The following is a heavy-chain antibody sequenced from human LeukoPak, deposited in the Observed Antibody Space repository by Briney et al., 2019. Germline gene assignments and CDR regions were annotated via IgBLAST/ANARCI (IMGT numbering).Heavy chain of an antibody. J-gene: IGHJ4*02. CDR3: ARARVVTAYYFDY. Sequence: SETLSLTCAVSGGSICSGGYSWSWIRQPPGKGLEWIGYIYHSGSTYYNPSLKSRVTISVDRSKNQFSLKLSSVTAADTAVYHCARARVVTAYYFDYWGQGTLVTVSS. V-gene: IGHV4-30-2*01. CDR2: IYHSGST. D-gene: IGHD4-23*01. CDR1: GGSICSGGYS.